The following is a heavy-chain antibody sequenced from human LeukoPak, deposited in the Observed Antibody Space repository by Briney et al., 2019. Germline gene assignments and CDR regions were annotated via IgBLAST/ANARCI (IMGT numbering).Heavy chain of an antibody. J-gene: IGHJ4*02. CDR3: SKDCTVTYLLDY. CDR1: GFTFSSHA. Sequence: PGGSLRLSCAASGFTFSSHAMHWVRQAPGKGLEWVTLISYDGSNKYYADSVKGRFTISRDNSKNTVYLQMNSLRAEDTAVYYCSKDCTVTYLLDYRGQGTPVTVSS. D-gene: IGHD4-11*01. V-gene: IGHV3-30-3*01. CDR2: ISYDGSNK.